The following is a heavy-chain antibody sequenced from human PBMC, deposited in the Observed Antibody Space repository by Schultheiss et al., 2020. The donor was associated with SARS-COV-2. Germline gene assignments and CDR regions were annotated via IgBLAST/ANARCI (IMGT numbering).Heavy chain of an antibody. Sequence: SETLSLTCAVSGYSISSGYYWGWIRQPPGKGLEWIGEINHSGSTNYNPSLKSRVTISVDTSKNQFSLKLSSVTAAETAVYYCARGSEGFDPWGQGTQVTVSS. CDR3: ARGSEGFDP. CDR1: GYSISSGYY. CDR2: INHSGST. V-gene: IGHV4-38-2*01. J-gene: IGHJ5*02.